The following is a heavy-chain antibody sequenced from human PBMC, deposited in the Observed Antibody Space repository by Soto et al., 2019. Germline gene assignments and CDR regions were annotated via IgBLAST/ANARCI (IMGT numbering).Heavy chain of an antibody. D-gene: IGHD6-13*01. CDR2: IYWDDDK. J-gene: IGHJ4*02. V-gene: IGHV2-5*02. Sequence: QITLKESGPTLVEPTQTLTLTCTFSGFSISTSGEGVGWVRQPPGKALEWLALIYWDDDKRYSPSLQSRLTITKDTSKNQVVLTMTNMDPVDTATYSCARRIPASGTFEYWGQGTLVTVAS. CDR3: ARRIPASGTFEY. CDR1: GFSISTSGEG.